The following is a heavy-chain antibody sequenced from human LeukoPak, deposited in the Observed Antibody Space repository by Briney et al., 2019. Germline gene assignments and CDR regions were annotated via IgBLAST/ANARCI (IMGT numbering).Heavy chain of an antibody. D-gene: IGHD3-10*01. CDR3: ARDSWWDGSKTFSDWFGP. V-gene: IGHV4-59*01. CDR2: IVYTGRT. Sequence: SQSPSPTRTVSAASIGTYYWSWVRQPPKKGLDWIGNIVYTGRTNYNPSLKSRVTISIDTSKNQFSLRLNSVTAADTAVYYCARDSWWDGSKTFSDWFGPWGQGTLVTVSS. J-gene: IGHJ5*02. CDR1: AASIGTYY.